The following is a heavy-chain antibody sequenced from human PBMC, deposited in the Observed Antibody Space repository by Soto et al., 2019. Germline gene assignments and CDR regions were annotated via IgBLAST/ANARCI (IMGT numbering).Heavy chain of an antibody. V-gene: IGHV3-48*01. Sequence: EVQLVESGGGLVQPGGSLRLSCAASGFTFSSYSMNWVRQAPGKGLEWVSYISSSSSTIYYADSVKGRFTISRDNAKNPLYLQMNSLRAEDTAVYYCARGGPLSTRGGVDYWGQGTLVTVSS. D-gene: IGHD2-21*01. J-gene: IGHJ4*02. CDR1: GFTFSSYS. CDR3: ARGGPLSTRGGVDY. CDR2: ISSSSSTI.